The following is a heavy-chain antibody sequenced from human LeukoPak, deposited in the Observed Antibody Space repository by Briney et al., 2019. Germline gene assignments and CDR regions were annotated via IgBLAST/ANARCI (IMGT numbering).Heavy chain of an antibody. CDR3: ARFLSGYYISWFDP. CDR1: GGSFTGYV. D-gene: IGHD3-3*01. J-gene: IGHJ5*02. V-gene: IGHV4-34*01. Sequence: SETLSLTCRVYGGSFTGYVWSWIRQPPGKGLEWIGENTDSGTTNSNPSLKSRVTISVDTSKNQFSLKLSSVTAADTAVYYCARFLSGYYISWFDPWGQGTLVTVSS. CDR2: NTDSGTT.